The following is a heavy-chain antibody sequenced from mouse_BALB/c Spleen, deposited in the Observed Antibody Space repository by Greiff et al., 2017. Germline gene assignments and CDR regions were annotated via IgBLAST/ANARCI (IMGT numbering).Heavy chain of an antibody. CDR3: ARGSSGTGAY. J-gene: IGHJ3*01. D-gene: IGHD3-1*01. CDR1: GYTFTSYW. Sequence: QVQLQQSGAELAKPGASVKMSCKASGYTFTSYWMHWVKQRPGQGLEWIGYINPSTGYTEYNQKFKDKATLTADKSSSTAYMQLSSLTSEDSAVYYCARGSSGTGAYWGQGTLVTVSA. CDR2: INPSTGYT. V-gene: IGHV1-7*01.